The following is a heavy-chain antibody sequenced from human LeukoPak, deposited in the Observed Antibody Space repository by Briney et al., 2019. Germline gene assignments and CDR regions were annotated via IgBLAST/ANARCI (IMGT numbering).Heavy chain of an antibody. CDR3: ARGHVDTDTGFVP. V-gene: IGHV1-2*02. J-gene: IGHJ4*02. Sequence: GASVKVSCKASGYTFTGYYMHWVRQAPGQGLEWMGLINPNSGGTNYAQKFQGRVTMTRDTSISTAYMELSRMRSDVTAVYYCARGHVDTDTGFVPWGEGTLVTVSS. CDR2: INPNSGGT. CDR1: GYTFTGYY. D-gene: IGHD5-18*01.